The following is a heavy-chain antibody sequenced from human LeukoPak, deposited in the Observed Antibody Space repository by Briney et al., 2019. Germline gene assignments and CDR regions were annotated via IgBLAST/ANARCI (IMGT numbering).Heavy chain of an antibody. CDR3: ARGYGSGCYVGFDY. CDR1: GGSISSYY. J-gene: IGHJ4*02. Sequence: SETLSLTCTVSGGSISSYYWSWIRQPPGKGLEWIGYIYYSGSTNYNPSLKSRVTISVDTSKNQFSLKLSSVTAADTAVYYCARGYGSGCYVGFDYWGQGTLVTVSS. D-gene: IGHD3-10*01. CDR2: IYYSGST. V-gene: IGHV4-59*01.